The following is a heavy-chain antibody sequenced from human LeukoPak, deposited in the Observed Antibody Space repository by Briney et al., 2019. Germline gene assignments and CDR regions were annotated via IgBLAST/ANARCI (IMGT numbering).Heavy chain of an antibody. CDR3: ASAKLRVFYFDY. J-gene: IGHJ4*02. CDR1: GYSISSGYY. CDR2: IYHSGST. Sequence: SETLSLTCTVSGYSISSGYYWGWIRQPPGKGLEWIGSIYHSGSTYYNPSLKSRVTISVDTSKNQFSLKLSSVTAADTAVYYCASAKLRVFYFDYWGQGTLVTVSS. V-gene: IGHV4-38-2*02. D-gene: IGHD2-8*01.